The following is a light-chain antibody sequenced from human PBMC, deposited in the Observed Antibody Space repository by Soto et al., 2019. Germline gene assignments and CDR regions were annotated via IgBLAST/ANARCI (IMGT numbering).Light chain of an antibody. CDR2: DVS. J-gene: IGLJ2*01. Sequence: QSALPQPASVSGSPGHAITISCTGTSSDVGGYNYVSWYQQHPGKAPKLRIYDVSNRPSGVSNRFSGSKSGNTASLTISGLQAEDEADYYCSSYTSSSTLVVFGGGTKLTVL. CDR1: SSDVGGYNY. CDR3: SSYTSSSTLVV. V-gene: IGLV2-14*01.